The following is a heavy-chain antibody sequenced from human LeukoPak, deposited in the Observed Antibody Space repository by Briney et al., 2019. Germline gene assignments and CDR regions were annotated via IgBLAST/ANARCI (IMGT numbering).Heavy chain of an antibody. CDR1: GDSVRTNNYY. D-gene: IGHD1-26*01. J-gene: IGHJ4*02. V-gene: IGHV4-61*01. Sequence: SETLSLTCTVSGDSVRTNNYYWSWIRQPPGEGLEWIGYIYYSGSTNYNPSLKSRVTISVDTSKNQFSLKLSSVTAADTAVYYCARGEYSGSTYYFDYWGQGTLVTVSS. CDR2: IYYSGST. CDR3: ARGEYSGSTYYFDY.